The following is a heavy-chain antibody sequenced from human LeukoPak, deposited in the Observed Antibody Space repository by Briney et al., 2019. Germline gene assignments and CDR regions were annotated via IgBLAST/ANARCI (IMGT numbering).Heavy chain of an antibody. Sequence: ASVKVSCKASGYTFTSYGISWVRQAPGQGLEWMGWISAYNGNTNYAQKLQGRVTMTTDTSTSIAYMELRSLRSDDTAVYYCARGDYGDYASDFVYWGQGTLVTVSS. CDR3: ARGDYGDYASDFVY. V-gene: IGHV1-18*01. CDR1: GYTFTSYG. D-gene: IGHD4-17*01. CDR2: ISAYNGNT. J-gene: IGHJ4*02.